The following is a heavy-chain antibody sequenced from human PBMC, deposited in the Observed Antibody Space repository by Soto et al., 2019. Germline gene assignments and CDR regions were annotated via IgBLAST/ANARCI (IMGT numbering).Heavy chain of an antibody. D-gene: IGHD3-10*01. V-gene: IGHV3-7*05. CDR3: ANSMGRGGNDY. J-gene: IGHJ4*02. CDR2: RKTDGSEK. CDR1: GFTFRDNW. Sequence: EVQLVESGGGLVQPGGSLRLSCAASGFTFRDNWMSWVRHVPGKGLECVANRKTDGSEKYYVDPVKGRFTISRDNAKNSLYLQMNSLRAEDTAVYYCANSMGRGGNDYWGQGTLVTVSS.